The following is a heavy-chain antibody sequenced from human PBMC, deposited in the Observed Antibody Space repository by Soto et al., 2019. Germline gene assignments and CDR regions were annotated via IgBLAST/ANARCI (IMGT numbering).Heavy chain of an antibody. CDR1: GYSFTSYW. CDR3: ARHLGRYCSSTSCLHRDYYYGMDV. CDR2: TYPGDSDT. Sequence: PGESLKISCKGSGYSFTSYWIGWVRQMPGKGLEWMGITYPGDSDTRYSPSFQGQVTISADKSISTAYLQWSSLKASDTAMYYCARHLGRYCSSTSCLHRDYYYGMDVWGQGTTVTVSS. J-gene: IGHJ6*02. V-gene: IGHV5-51*01. D-gene: IGHD2-2*01.